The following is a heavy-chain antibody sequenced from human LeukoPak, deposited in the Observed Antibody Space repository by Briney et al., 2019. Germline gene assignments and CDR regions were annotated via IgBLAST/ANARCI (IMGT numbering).Heavy chain of an antibody. Sequence: GASVTVSCKASGYTFTSYYMHWVRQAPGQGLEWMGWINPNTGDTHYALKFQGRVTMTRDTSISTTYMDLSRLTSDDTTVYYCARDLTGTSDYWGQGTLLTVSS. J-gene: IGHJ4*02. CDR3: ARDLTGTSDY. CDR1: GYTFTSYY. D-gene: IGHD1-20*01. V-gene: IGHV1-2*02. CDR2: INPNTGDT.